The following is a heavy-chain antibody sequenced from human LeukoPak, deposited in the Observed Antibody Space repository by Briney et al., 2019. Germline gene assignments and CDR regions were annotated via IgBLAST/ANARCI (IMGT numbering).Heavy chain of an antibody. CDR1: GFTFSSYW. CDR2: IKQDGSEK. J-gene: IGHJ4*02. CDR3: AREAHIVVVTAVYYFDY. Sequence: GGSLRLSCAASGFTFSSYWMSWVRQAPGKGLEWVANIKQDGSEKYYVDSVKGRYTISRDNAKNSLYLQMNGLRAEDTAVYYCAREAHIVVVTAVYYFDYWGQGTLVTVSS. V-gene: IGHV3-7*01. D-gene: IGHD2-21*02.